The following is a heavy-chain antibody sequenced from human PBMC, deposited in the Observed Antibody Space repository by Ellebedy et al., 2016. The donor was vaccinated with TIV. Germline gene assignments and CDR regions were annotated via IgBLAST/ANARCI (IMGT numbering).Heavy chain of an antibody. D-gene: IGHD1-26*01. CDR1: GFTFSDYG. CDR2: VSSDESNK. CDR3: AKGLQGSQQRGYFDY. Sequence: PGGSLRLSCVASGFTFSDYGMHWVRQAPGKGLEWVAVVSSDESNKYYADSVKGRFTISRDNSRNTLSLQMNSLRPEDTAVYYCAKGLQGSQQRGYFDYWGQGTLVIVSS. V-gene: IGHV3-30*18. J-gene: IGHJ4*02.